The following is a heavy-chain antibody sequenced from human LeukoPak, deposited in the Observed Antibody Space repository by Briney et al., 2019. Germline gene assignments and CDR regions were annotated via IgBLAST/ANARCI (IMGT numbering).Heavy chain of an antibody. CDR3: ANYGDDDYFDY. J-gene: IGHJ4*02. V-gene: IGHV3-30*18. CDR2: ISYDGSTK. Sequence: GRSLRLSCAASGFTFSSYGMHWVRQAPGKGLEWVAVISYDGSTKYYADSVKGRFTISRDNSKNTLYLQMNSLRAEDTAVYYCANYGDDDYFDYWGQGTLVTVSS. D-gene: IGHD4-17*01. CDR1: GFTFSSYG.